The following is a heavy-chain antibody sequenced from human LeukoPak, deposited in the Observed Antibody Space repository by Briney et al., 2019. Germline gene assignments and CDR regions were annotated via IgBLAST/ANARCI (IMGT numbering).Heavy chain of an antibody. J-gene: IGHJ4*02. V-gene: IGHV3-23*01. CDR2: ISGSGSNT. CDR1: GFTFSTYA. Sequence: PGGSLRLSCAASGFTFSTYAMSWVRQAAGKGLEWVSTISGSGSNTYFVDSVKGRFTISRDNSKNTLYLQMNSLRAEDTAVYYCAKRSYGYCDYWGQGTLVTVSS. D-gene: IGHD5-18*01. CDR3: AKRSYGYCDY.